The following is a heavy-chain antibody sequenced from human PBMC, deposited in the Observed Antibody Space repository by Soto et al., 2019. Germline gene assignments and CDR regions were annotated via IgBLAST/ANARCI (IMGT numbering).Heavy chain of an antibody. CDR3: AGESYYYDSSGYPPFDY. CDR1: GGTFSSYA. D-gene: IGHD3-22*01. CDR2: IIPIFGTA. Sequence: GASVKVSCKASGGTFSSYAISWVRQAPGQGLEWMGGIIPIFGTANYAQKFQGRVTITADESTSTAYMELSSLRSEDTAVYYCAGESYYYDSSGYPPFDYWGQGTLVTVSS. J-gene: IGHJ4*02. V-gene: IGHV1-69*13.